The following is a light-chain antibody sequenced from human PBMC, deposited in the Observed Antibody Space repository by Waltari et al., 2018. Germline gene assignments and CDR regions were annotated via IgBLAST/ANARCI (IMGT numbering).Light chain of an antibody. V-gene: IGLV3-21*04. Sequence: SYVLTQPPSVSVAPGETARITCGGDNIGSYSVYWYQQKPGQAPVLVIRYDSDRPSGIPERFSGSNSANTATLTISRVEAGDEANYYCQVWHAAIDPGVFGTGTEVTV. CDR1: NIGSYS. CDR3: QVWHAAIDPGV. J-gene: IGLJ1*01. CDR2: YDS.